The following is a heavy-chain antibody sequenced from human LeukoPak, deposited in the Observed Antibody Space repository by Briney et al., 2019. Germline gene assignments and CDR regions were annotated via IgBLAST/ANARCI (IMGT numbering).Heavy chain of an antibody. CDR1: GFTFNSYA. CDR2: LSFSGLTT. CDR3: ARPTSGWYAGGFDY. Sequence: GGSLRLSCAASGFTFNSYAMSWVRQAPGKGLEWVSALSFSGLTTYYADSVRGRFTISRDNSKSTLYLQMNSLRAEDTALYYCARPTSGWYAGGFDYWGQGILVTVSS. J-gene: IGHJ4*02. D-gene: IGHD6-19*01. V-gene: IGHV3-23*01.